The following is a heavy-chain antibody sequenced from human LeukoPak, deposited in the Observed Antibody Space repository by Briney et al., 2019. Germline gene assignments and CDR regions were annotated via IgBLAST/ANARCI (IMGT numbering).Heavy chain of an antibody. V-gene: IGHV3-7*01. CDR1: GFTFSSYW. CDR2: IKQDGSEK. D-gene: IGHD3-22*01. CDR3: AKDPQYYYDSSGYPFGAFDI. J-gene: IGHJ3*02. Sequence: GGSLRLSCAASGFTFSSYWMSWVRQAPGKGLEWVANIKQDGSEKYYVDSVKGRFTISRDNAKNSLYLQMNSLRAEDTAVYYCAKDPQYYYDSSGYPFGAFDIWGQGTMVTVSS.